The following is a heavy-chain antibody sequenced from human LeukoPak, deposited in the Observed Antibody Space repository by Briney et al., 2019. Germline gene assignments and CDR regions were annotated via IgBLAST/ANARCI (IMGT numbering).Heavy chain of an antibody. D-gene: IGHD6-19*01. CDR1: GYTFTSYG. CDR2: ISAYNGNT. CDR3: ARAWGSIAVAAIDY. V-gene: IGHV1-18*04. Sequence: ASVKVSCKASGYTFTSYGISWVRQAPGQGLEWMGWISAYNGNTNYAQKLQGRVTMTTDTSTGTAYMELRSLRSDDTAVYYCARAWGSIAVAAIDYWGQGTLVTVSS. J-gene: IGHJ4*02.